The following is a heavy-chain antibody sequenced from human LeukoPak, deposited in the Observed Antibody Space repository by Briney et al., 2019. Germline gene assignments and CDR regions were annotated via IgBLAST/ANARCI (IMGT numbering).Heavy chain of an antibody. Sequence: ASVKVSCKASGYTFTSYYMHWVRQAPGQGLEWMGIINPSGGSTSYAQKFQGRVTMTRDMSTSTVYMELSSLRSEDTAVYYCARDENVDTATYWGQGTLVNVSS. CDR1: GYTFTSYY. CDR2: INPSGGST. J-gene: IGHJ4*02. CDR3: ARDENVDTATY. D-gene: IGHD5-18*01. V-gene: IGHV1-46*01.